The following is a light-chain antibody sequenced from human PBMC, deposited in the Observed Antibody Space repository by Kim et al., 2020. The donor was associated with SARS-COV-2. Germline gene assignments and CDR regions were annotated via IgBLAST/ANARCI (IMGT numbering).Light chain of an antibody. CDR1: QSVSSH. J-gene: IGKJ2*01. V-gene: IGKV3-15*01. CDR3: QQYSDWPPGDT. CDR2: DAS. Sequence: EIVMTQSPAILSVSPGERATLSCRASQSVSSHLAWYQQRPGQPPRLLIYDASTRATGIPARFSGSGSGTEFTLTISSLQSEDFAIYLCQQYSDWPPGDTFGQGTKVDIK.